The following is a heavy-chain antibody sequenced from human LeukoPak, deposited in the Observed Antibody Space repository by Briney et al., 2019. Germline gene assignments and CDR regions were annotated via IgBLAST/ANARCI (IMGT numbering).Heavy chain of an antibody. CDR1: GGAISSYY. J-gene: IGHJ3*02. CDR3: ARGLRHLEWSHDAFDI. Sequence: PSETLSLTCTVSGGAISSYYWSWTRQSPGKGLEWIGYIYYSGSTNYHPSLKSRVTMSVDTSNQFSLKLSSVTAADTALYYCARGLRHLEWSHDAFDIWGQGTTVTVSS. D-gene: IGHD3-3*01. CDR2: IYYSGST. V-gene: IGHV4-59*01.